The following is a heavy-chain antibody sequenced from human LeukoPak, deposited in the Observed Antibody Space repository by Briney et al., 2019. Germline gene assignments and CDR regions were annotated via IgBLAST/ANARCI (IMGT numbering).Heavy chain of an antibody. CDR2: INPNDGDT. CDR1: GYTFTDYY. D-gene: IGHD2-2*01. Sequence: ASVKVSCKASGYTFTDYYMHWVRQAPGQGFEWMGWINPNDGDTNYAQKLQGRVTMTRDTSISTAHMEVSRLRSDDTAVYYCARANFLYCSSSTCLFDYWGQGTLVTVSS. CDR3: ARANFLYCSSSTCLFDY. V-gene: IGHV1-2*02. J-gene: IGHJ4*02.